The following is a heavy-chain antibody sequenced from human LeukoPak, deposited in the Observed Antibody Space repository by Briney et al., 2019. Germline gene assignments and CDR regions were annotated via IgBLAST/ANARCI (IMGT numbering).Heavy chain of an antibody. CDR1: GGAISSYY. J-gene: IGHJ4*02. D-gene: IGHD2-2*01. V-gene: IGHV4-59*08. CDR3: ATGYQLTSFDY. Sequence: SETLSLTCTVSGGAISSYYWSWIRQPPGQGLEWIGYIYYSGSTNYNPSLRSRVTISVDTSKNQFSLKLSSVTAADTAVYYCATGYQLTSFDYWGQGTLVTVSS. CDR2: IYYSGST.